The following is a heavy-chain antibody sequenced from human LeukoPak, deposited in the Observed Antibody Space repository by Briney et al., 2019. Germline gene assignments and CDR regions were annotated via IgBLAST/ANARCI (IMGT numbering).Heavy chain of an antibody. J-gene: IGHJ5*02. CDR3: ARDREGALDWFDP. V-gene: IGHV1-2*02. CDR2: INPNTGGT. CDR1: GYTFTGHY. Sequence: ASVKVSCKASGYTFTGHYIHWVRQAPGQRLEWMGWINPNTGGTNFPQRLQGRVTMTRDTSISTVYMELSGLLSDDTAVYYCARDREGALDWFDPWGQGTLVTVSS.